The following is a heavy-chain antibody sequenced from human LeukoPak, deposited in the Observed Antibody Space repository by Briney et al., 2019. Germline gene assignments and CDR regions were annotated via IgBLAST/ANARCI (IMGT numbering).Heavy chain of an antibody. V-gene: IGHV3-21*01. J-gene: IGHJ4*02. CDR2: ISSSSSYI. CDR3: ARLRAQMLSSSDF. D-gene: IGHD2-2*01. Sequence: GGSLRLSCAASGFTFSTYSMNWVRQAPGKGLEWVSSISSSSSYIDYADSVKGRFTISRDSAKNSLCLQMNSLRAEDTAVYYCARLRAQMLSSSDFWGQGSLVTVSS. CDR1: GFTFSTYS.